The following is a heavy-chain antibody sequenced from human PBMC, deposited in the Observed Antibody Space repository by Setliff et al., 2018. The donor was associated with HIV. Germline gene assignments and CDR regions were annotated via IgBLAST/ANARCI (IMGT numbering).Heavy chain of an antibody. Sequence: SVKVSCKTSGGTLSNYVITWVRQAPGQGLEWMGMIIPMYNIPAYAQKFQGRVTFTADESTSTAYMELSSLSSEDTAVYYCARDQTGVASAAFGGGSAWSDEGFAIWGQRTMVTVSS. V-gene: IGHV1-69*13. CDR2: IIPMYNIP. CDR3: ARDQTGVASAAFGGGSAWSDEGFAI. J-gene: IGHJ3*02. CDR1: GGTLSNYV. D-gene: IGHD6-19*01.